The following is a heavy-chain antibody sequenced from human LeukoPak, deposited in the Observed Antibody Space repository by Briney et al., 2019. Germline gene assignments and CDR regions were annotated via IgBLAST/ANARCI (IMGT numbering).Heavy chain of an antibody. D-gene: IGHD6-19*01. CDR2: IYHGGTT. CDR3: ARHSSAWFYFDS. V-gene: IGHV4-39*01. CDR1: GDSVSSSSYY. J-gene: IGHJ4*02. Sequence: SETLSLTCTVSGDSVSSSSYYWDWIRQPPGKGLEWIGSIYHGGTTYYNTSLKGRVTISVDTSKNRISLRLSSVTAADTALYFCARHSSAWFYFDSWGRGTLVAVSS.